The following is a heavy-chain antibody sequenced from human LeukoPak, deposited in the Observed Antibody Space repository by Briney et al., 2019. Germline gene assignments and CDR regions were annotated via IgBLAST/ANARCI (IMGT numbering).Heavy chain of an antibody. D-gene: IGHD2-8*01. V-gene: IGHV4-39*07. CDR1: GGSISSSSYY. CDR2: IYYSGST. Sequence: SETLSLTCTVSGGSISSSSYYWGWIRQPPGKGLEWIESIYYSGSTYYNPSLKSRVTISVDTSKNQFSLKLSSVTAADTAVYYCAQYGAAYYFDYWGQGTLVTVSS. J-gene: IGHJ4*02. CDR3: AQYGAAYYFDY.